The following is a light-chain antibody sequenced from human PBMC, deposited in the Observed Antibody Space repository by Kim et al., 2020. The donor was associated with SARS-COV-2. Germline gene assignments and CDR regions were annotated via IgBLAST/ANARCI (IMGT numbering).Light chain of an antibody. CDR2: GAS. Sequence: EIVMTQSPATLSVSPGERATLSCRASQSVSSILAWYQQKPGQAPRLLIYGASTRATGIPGRFSGSGSGTEFTLTISRLQSEDFAVYYCQQYSHWPLTFGGGTKLEI. CDR3: QQYSHWPLT. V-gene: IGKV3-15*01. J-gene: IGKJ4*01. CDR1: QSVSSI.